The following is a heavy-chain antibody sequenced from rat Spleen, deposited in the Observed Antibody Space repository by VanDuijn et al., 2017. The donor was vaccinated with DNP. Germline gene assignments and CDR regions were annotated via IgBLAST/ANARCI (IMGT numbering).Heavy chain of an antibody. V-gene: IGHV5-22*01. CDR2: ISYDGGST. Sequence: EVQLVESGGGLVQPGRSLKLSCAASGFTFSDYYMAWVRQAPTKGLEWVAYISYDGGSTYYGDSVKGRFTISRDNAKSTLYLQMNSLRSEDMATYYCARQGDGWGYFDFWGPGTMVTVSS. D-gene: IGHD1-12*02. CDR1: GFTFSDYY. CDR3: ARQGDGWGYFDF. J-gene: IGHJ1*01.